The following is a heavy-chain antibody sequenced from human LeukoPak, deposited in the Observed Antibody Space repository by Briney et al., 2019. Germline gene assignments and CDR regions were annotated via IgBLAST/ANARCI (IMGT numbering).Heavy chain of an antibody. CDR2: ISPIFGTV. CDR1: GGTFSRYA. V-gene: IGHV1-69*13. D-gene: IGHD2-8*01. Sequence: EASVKVSCKASGGTFSRYAISWVRQAPGQGLEWMGGISPIFGTVNYAQKFQGRVTITADESTSTAYMEVSSLRSEDTAVYYCASQPFPSPMVYAIRNWFDPWGQGTLVTVSS. J-gene: IGHJ5*02. CDR3: ASQPFPSPMVYAIRNWFDP.